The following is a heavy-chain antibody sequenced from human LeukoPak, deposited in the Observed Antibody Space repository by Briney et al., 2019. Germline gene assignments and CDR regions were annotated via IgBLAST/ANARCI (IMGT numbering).Heavy chain of an antibody. CDR2: ISGSSHYI. J-gene: IGHJ1*01. V-gene: IGHV3-21*01. CDR3: ARGGDGYNYGYFQL. D-gene: IGHD5-24*01. CDR1: EFTLSTYI. Sequence: GGALRLSCEASEFTLSTYIMNWVRQAPGKGLEWVSSISGSSHYIYYADSVMGRFTISTATDKNSLYLQMNSLRAEDTAVYYCARGGDGYNYGYFQLWGQGTLVTVSS.